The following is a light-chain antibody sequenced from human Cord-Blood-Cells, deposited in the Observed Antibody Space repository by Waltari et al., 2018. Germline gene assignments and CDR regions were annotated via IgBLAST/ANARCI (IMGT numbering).Light chain of an antibody. Sequence: DIQMTQSPSSLSASVGDRVTITCRASQSISSYLNWYQQQPGKAPKPLIYAASSLQSGGPSSFSGSGSGTDFTLTISSLQPEDFATYYCQQSYSTPYTFGQGTKLEIK. J-gene: IGKJ2*01. CDR3: QQSYSTPYT. CDR2: AAS. CDR1: QSISSY. V-gene: IGKV1-39*01.